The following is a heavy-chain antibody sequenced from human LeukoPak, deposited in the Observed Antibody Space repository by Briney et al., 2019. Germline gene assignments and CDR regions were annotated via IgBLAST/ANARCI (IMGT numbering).Heavy chain of an antibody. CDR2: ISSSSSYI. J-gene: IGHJ5*02. D-gene: IGHD6-13*01. CDR3: ARGLIAARGWFDP. Sequence: KTGGSLRLSCAASGFTFSSYSMNWVRQAPGKGLEWVSSISSSSSYIYYADSVKGRFTISRDNAKNSLYLQMNSLRAEDTAVYYCARGLIAARGWFDPWGQGTLVTVSS. V-gene: IGHV3-21*01. CDR1: GFTFSSYS.